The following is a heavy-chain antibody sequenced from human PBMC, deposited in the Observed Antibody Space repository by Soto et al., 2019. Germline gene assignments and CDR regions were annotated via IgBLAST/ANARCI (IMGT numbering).Heavy chain of an antibody. CDR1: GFTFSSYA. J-gene: IGHJ4*02. CDR3: AEDYGSGSYDY. Sequence: QVQLVESGGGVVQPGRSLRLSCAASGFTFSSYAMHWVRQAPGKGLEWVAVISYDGSNKYYADSVKGRFTISRDNSKNTLYLQMNSLRAEDTAVYYCAEDYGSGSYDYRGQGTLVTVSS. CDR2: ISYDGSNK. D-gene: IGHD3-10*01. V-gene: IGHV3-30-3*02.